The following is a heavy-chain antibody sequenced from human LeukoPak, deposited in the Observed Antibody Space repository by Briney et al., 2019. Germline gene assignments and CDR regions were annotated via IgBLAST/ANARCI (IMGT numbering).Heavy chain of an antibody. D-gene: IGHD4-17*01. V-gene: IGHV4-34*01. CDR3: NYGWYFDY. Sequence: SETLSLTCAVYGGSFSGYHWSWIRQPPGKGLEWIGEINHSGSTNYNPSLKSRVTISVDTSKNQFSLKLSSVTAADTAVYYCNYGWYFDYWGQGTLVTVSS. J-gene: IGHJ4*02. CDR2: INHSGST. CDR1: GGSFSGYH.